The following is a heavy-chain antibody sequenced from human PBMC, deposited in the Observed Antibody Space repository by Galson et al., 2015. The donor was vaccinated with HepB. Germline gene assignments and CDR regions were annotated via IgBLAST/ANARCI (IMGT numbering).Heavy chain of an antibody. CDR3: ATDLFFRYSGSERNDAFDI. CDR1: GYTLTELS. J-gene: IGHJ3*02. V-gene: IGHV1-24*01. D-gene: IGHD1-26*01. Sequence: SVKVSCKVSGYTLTELSMHWVRQAPGKGLEWMGGFDPEDGETIYAQKFQGRVTMTEDTSTDTAYMELSSLRSEDTAVYYCATDLFFRYSGSERNDAFDIWGQGTMVTVSS. CDR2: FDPEDGET.